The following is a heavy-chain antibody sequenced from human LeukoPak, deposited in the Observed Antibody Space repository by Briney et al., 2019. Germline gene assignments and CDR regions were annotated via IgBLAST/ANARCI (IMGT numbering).Heavy chain of an antibody. V-gene: IGHV3-66*01. CDR3: ARDREVGATGYYFDY. CDR2: IYSGGST. Sequence: QTGGSLRLSCATSGFTVSSNYMSWVRQAPGKGLEWVSVIYSGGSTYYADSVKGRFTISRDNSKNTLYLQMNSLRAEDTAVYYCARDREVGATGYYFDYWGQGTLVTVSS. D-gene: IGHD1-26*01. J-gene: IGHJ4*02. CDR1: GFTVSSNY.